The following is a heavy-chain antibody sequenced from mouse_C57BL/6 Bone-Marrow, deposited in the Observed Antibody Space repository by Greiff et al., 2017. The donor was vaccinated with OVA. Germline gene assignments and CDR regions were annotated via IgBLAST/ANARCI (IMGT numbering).Heavy chain of an antibody. CDR3: ARKWGYYVRYAMDY. J-gene: IGHJ4*01. Sequence: VMLVESGPGLVAPSQSLSITCTVSGFSLTSYAISWVRQPPGKGLEWLGVIWTGGGTNYNSALKSRLSISKDNSKSQVFLKMNSLQTDDNARYYCARKWGYYVRYAMDYWGQGTSVTVSS. CDR1: GFSLTSYA. D-gene: IGHD2-3*01. CDR2: IWTGGGT. V-gene: IGHV2-9-1*01.